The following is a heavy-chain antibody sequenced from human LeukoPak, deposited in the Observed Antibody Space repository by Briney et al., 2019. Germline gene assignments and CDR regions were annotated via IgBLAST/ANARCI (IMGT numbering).Heavy chain of an antibody. CDR3: ARGRYYGSGSYYWDRPGVDY. CDR1: GYTFTSYD. V-gene: IGHV1-8*01. D-gene: IGHD3-10*01. CDR2: MNPTSGNT. J-gene: IGHJ4*02. Sequence: ASVKVSCKASGYTFTSYDINWVRQATGQGLEWMGWMNPTSGNTGYAQKFQGRVTMTRNTSISTAYMELSSLRSEDTAVYYCARGRYYGSGSYYWDRPGVDYWGQGTLVTVSS.